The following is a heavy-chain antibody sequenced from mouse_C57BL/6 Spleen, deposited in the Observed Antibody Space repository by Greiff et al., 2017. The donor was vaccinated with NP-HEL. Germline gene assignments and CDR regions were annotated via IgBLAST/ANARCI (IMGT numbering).Heavy chain of an antibody. Sequence: EVKLVESGGGLVKPGGSLKLSCAASGFTFSDYGMHWVRQAPEKGLEWVAYISSGSSTIYYADTVKGRFTISRDNAKNTLFLQMTSLRSEDTAMYYCAKSYGYDDYYAMDYWGQGTSVTVSS. D-gene: IGHD2-2*01. CDR2: ISSGSSTI. J-gene: IGHJ4*01. CDR3: AKSYGYDDYYAMDY. CDR1: GFTFSDYG. V-gene: IGHV5-17*01.